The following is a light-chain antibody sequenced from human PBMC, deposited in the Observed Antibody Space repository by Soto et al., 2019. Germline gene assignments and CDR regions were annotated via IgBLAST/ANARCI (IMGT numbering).Light chain of an antibody. Sequence: QSALTQPPSASGSPGQSVTISCTGTSSDVGGYNYVSWYQQHTGRAPKLMIYEVSKRPSGVPDRFSGSKSGNTASLTVSGLQPEDEADYYCSSYAGSSNLGVFGGGTKLTVL. CDR3: SSYAGSSNLGV. CDR2: EVS. J-gene: IGLJ2*01. V-gene: IGLV2-8*01. CDR1: SSDVGGYNY.